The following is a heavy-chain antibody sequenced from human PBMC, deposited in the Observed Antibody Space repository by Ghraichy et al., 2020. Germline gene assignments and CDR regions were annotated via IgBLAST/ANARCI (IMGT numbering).Heavy chain of an antibody. CDR3: ARGNLTTVVIGWFDP. CDR2: VSGRGGSP. J-gene: IGHJ5*02. Sequence: GGSLRLSCAASGFTFSSYAMSWVRQAPGKGLEWVSAVSGRGGSPYYADSVKGRFTISRDNSKNTLYLQMNSLRAEDTAVYYCARGNLTTVVIGWFDPWGQGTLVTVSS. D-gene: IGHD4-23*01. CDR1: GFTFSSYA. V-gene: IGHV3-23*01.